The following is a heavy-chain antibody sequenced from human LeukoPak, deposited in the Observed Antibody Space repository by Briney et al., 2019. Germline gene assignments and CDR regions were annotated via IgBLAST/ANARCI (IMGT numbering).Heavy chain of an antibody. CDR2: INHSGST. D-gene: IGHD6-6*01. V-gene: IGHV4-34*01. CDR3: ARTVYSSSSSYYFDY. Sequence: SETLSLTCAVYGGSFSGYYWSWIRQPPGKGLEWIGEINHSGSTNYNPSLKSRVTISVDTSKNQFSLKLSSVTAADTAVYYCARTVYSSSSSYYFDYWGQGTLVTVSS. CDR1: GGSFSGYY. J-gene: IGHJ4*02.